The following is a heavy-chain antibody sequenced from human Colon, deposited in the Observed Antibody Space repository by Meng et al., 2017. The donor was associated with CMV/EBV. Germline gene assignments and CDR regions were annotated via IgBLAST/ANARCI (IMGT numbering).Heavy chain of an antibody. V-gene: IGHV3-43*01. D-gene: IGHD5-18*01. CDR1: GFKFGDYN. Sequence: GGSLRLSCATSGFKFGDYNMHWVRQVPGKGLEWVAHVSLDGGSRNYADSVRGRFTISRDNSRNSLHLQMNSLRDKDSAVYYCAKDIASRDTAMVTSRGYFDYWGQGTLVTVSS. CDR2: VSLDGGSR. CDR3: AKDIASRDTAMVTSRGYFDY. J-gene: IGHJ4*02.